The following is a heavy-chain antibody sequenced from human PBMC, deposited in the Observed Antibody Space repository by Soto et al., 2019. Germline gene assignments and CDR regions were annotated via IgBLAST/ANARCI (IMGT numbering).Heavy chain of an antibody. D-gene: IGHD3-3*01. Sequence: VASVKVSCKASGYTFTSYAMHWVRQAPGQRLEWMGWINAGNGNTKYSQKFQGRVTITRDTSASTAYMELSSLRSEDTAVYYCARVLSWASYYDFWSGYYNYYYYGMDVWGQGTTVTVSS. CDR1: GYTFTSYA. V-gene: IGHV1-3*01. CDR3: ARVLSWASYYDFWSGYYNYYYYGMDV. CDR2: INAGNGNT. J-gene: IGHJ6*02.